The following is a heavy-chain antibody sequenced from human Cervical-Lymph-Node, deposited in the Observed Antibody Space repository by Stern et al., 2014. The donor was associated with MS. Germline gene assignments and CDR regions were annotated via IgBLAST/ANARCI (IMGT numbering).Heavy chain of an antibody. CDR1: GGTSNSHG. D-gene: IGHD3-10*01. Sequence: DQLVQSGAEVKKPGSSVKVSCKASGGTSNSHGISWVRQAPGQGLEWMGGIITVFSTIDYAQKFQGRGTITADESTSTTYMELSSLRSEDTAVYYCARRGSARRGSGWLDPWGQGTLVTVSS. CDR2: IITVFSTI. J-gene: IGHJ5*02. V-gene: IGHV1-69*01. CDR3: ARRGSARRGSGWLDP.